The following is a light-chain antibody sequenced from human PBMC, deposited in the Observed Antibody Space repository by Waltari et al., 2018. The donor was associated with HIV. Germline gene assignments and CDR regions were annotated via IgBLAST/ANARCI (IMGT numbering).Light chain of an antibody. CDR2: DVT. J-gene: IGLJ2*01. CDR3: CSFAGNSVI. V-gene: IGLV2-11*01. CDR1: SSDVGGFNY. Sequence: QSALTQPRSVSGSPGQSVTISCTGTSSDVGGFNYVSWYQQYPGRAPKLMIYDVTKRPSGVPDRFSGSKSGNTASLTISGLQAEDEADYFCCSFAGNSVIFGGGTKLTVL.